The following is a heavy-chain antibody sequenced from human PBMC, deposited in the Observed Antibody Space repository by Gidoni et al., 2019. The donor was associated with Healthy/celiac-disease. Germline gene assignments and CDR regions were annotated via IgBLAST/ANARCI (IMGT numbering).Heavy chain of an antibody. V-gene: IGHV3-30-3*01. D-gene: IGHD1-26*01. J-gene: IGHJ5*02. CDR1: GFTFSSYA. CDR2: ISYDGSNK. Sequence: QVQLVESGGGVVQPGRSLRLSWSASGFTFSSYAMHWVRQAPGKGLEWVAVISYDGSNKYYADSVKGRFTISRDNSKNTLYLQMNSLRAEDTAVYYCARVGGSYENWFDPWGQGTLVTVSS. CDR3: ARVGGSYENWFDP.